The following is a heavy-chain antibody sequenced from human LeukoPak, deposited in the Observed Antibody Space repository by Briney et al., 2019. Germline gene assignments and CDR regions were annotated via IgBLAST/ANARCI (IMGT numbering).Heavy chain of an antibody. D-gene: IGHD6-6*01. Sequence: GGSLRLSCAVSGFTLSDFGMNWVCQAPGKGLEWVSYISSNSRTVDYADSVKGRFTISRDNAKNSLYLQMNTLRAEDTAVYYCARGGASRPDYWGRGTLVTVSS. J-gene: IGHJ4*02. CDR3: ARGGASRPDY. CDR2: ISSNSRTV. V-gene: IGHV3-48*01. CDR1: GFTLSDFG.